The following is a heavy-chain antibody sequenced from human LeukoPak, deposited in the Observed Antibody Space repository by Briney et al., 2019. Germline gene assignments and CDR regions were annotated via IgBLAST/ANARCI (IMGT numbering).Heavy chain of an antibody. Sequence: GGSLRLSCAASGFTVSSNYMNWVRQAPGKGLEWVSSIAYSGTYTYYADSVKGRFTISRDNAKNSLYLQMNSLRAEDTAVYYCAREGSGDYAWFDLWGQGTLVTVSS. CDR3: AREGSGDYAWFDL. V-gene: IGHV3-21*01. CDR2: IAYSGTYT. D-gene: IGHD4-17*01. CDR1: GFTVSSNY. J-gene: IGHJ5*02.